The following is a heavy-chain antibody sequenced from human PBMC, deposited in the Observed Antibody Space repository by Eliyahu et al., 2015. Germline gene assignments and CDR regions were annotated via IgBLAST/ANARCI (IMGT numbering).Heavy chain of an antibody. CDR3: AKGLRGSYDYRWGSYRSLLPPDY. CDR1: GYAFXSXX. J-gene: IGHJ4*02. CDR2: MNPNSGNT. V-gene: IGHV1-8*01. Sequence: QVQLVQSGAEVKEPGASVXVSCRASGYAFXSXXXYWVRQATGQGLXWVGWMNPNSGNTGYAQKFQGRVTLTRDTSVGTAYMEMSRLRGEDTAVYYCAKGLRGSYDYRWGSYRSLLPPDYWGQGTLVTVSS. D-gene: IGHD3-16*02.